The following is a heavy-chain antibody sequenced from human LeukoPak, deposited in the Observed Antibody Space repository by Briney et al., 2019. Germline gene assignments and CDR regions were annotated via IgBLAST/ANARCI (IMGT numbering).Heavy chain of an antibody. CDR3: TKNDVGDYGT. CDR2: VFHTGTA. D-gene: IGHD4-17*01. Sequence: SETLSLTCSVSGASISRTTYYWGWIRQPPGKGLEWIGSVFHTGTAYYNPSPRSRVTLSVDTSKNQFSLKMSSVTAADTAVYYCTKNDVGDYGTWGQGTLVAVSS. CDR1: GASISRTTYY. J-gene: IGHJ5*02. V-gene: IGHV4-39*01.